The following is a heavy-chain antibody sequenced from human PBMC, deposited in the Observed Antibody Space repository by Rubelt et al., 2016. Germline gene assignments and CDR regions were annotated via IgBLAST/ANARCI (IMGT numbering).Heavy chain of an antibody. CDR1: GFTFSSYA. J-gene: IGHJ2*01. V-gene: IGHV3-23*01. CDR2: ISGSDGNT. D-gene: IGHD1/OR15-1a*01. Sequence: EVQLLESGGGLVQPGGSLRLSCAASGFTFSSYAMSWVRQGPGKGLEWVSAISGSDGNTYYADSVKGRFGISRDNSKNTLYLQLNSLRAEATAVYSCARDRNKYFDLWGRGTLITVSS. CDR3: ARDRNKYFDL.